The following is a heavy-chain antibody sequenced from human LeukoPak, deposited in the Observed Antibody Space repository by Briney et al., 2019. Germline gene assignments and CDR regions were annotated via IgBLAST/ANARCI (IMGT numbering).Heavy chain of an antibody. CDR1: GYSISSGYY. Sequence: SETLSLTCSVSGYSISSGYYWAWIRQPPGKGLEWIGSIYHSGSTHYNPSLKSRVTISVDTSKNQFSLKLSSVTAADTAVYYCARGVGGSDAFDIWGQGTMVTVSS. J-gene: IGHJ3*02. D-gene: IGHD3-10*01. V-gene: IGHV4-38-2*02. CDR2: IYHSGST. CDR3: ARGVGGSDAFDI.